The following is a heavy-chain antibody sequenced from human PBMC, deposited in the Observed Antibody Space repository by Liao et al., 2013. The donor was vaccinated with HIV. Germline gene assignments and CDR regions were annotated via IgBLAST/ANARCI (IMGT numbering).Heavy chain of an antibody. V-gene: IGHV4-4*07. CDR1: GGSISSYY. J-gene: IGHJ6*03. Sequence: QVQLQESGPGLVKPSETLSLTCTVSGGSISSYYWSWIRQPAGKGLEWIGRIYTSGSTNYNPALKSRVTISVDTSKNQFSLTLSSVTAADTAVYYCARVGMTTITGYYYYIDVWGKGTTVTVSS. CDR3: ARVGMTTITGYYYYIDV. D-gene: IGHD5-24*01. CDR2: IYTSGST.